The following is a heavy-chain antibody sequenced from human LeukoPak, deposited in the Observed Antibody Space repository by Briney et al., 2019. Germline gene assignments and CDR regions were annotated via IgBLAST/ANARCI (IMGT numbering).Heavy chain of an antibody. CDR2: IFYSGST. V-gene: IGHV4-59*01. CDR3: AREGRNYYDSSGYYDY. J-gene: IGHJ4*02. Sequence: PSETLSLTCTVSGGSISSYYWSWIRQPPGKGLEWIGYIFYSGSTNYNPSLKSRVTISVDTSKNQFSLKLSSVTAADTAVYYCAREGRNYYDSSGYYDYWGQGTLVTVSS. D-gene: IGHD3-22*01. CDR1: GGSISSYY.